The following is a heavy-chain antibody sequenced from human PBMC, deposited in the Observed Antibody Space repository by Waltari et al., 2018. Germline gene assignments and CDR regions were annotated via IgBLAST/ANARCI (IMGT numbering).Heavy chain of an antibody. CDR1: AFTFSSYE. Sequence: EVQLVESGGCLVQPGGSLRLSCAASAFTFSSYELNWVRQAPGKGLEWVSYIRSSGSTIYYADSVKGRFTISRDNAKNSLYLQMNSLRAEDTAVYYCATVVGATSNYWGQGTLVTVSS. J-gene: IGHJ4*02. CDR3: ATVVGATSNY. CDR2: IRSSGSTI. V-gene: IGHV3-48*03. D-gene: IGHD1-26*01.